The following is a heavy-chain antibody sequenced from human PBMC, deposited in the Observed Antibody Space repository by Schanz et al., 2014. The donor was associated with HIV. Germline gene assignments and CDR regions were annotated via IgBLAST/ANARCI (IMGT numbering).Heavy chain of an antibody. CDR1: GFTLNGYS. J-gene: IGHJ4*02. D-gene: IGHD3-22*01. Sequence: VQLVESGGRLVKPGESLTLSCITSGFTLNGYSMNWVRQAPGKGLEWVAGISYDGSNKYYADSVKGRFTISRDNSKNTLYLQMNSLRAEDTAVYYCAKDPNDREKAFDYWGQGTLVTVSS. CDR3: AKDPNDREKAFDY. V-gene: IGHV3-30*18. CDR2: ISYDGSNK.